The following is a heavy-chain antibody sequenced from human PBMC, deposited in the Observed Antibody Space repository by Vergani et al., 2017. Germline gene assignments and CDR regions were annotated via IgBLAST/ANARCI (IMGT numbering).Heavy chain of an antibody. CDR3: ARGYCSSTSCYFSWFDP. CDR2: MNPNSGNT. Sequence: QVQLVQSGAEVKKPGASVKVSCKASGYTFTSYDINWVRQATGQGLEWMGWMNPNSGNTGYAQKFKGRVTMTRNTSISTAYMELSSLRSEDTAVYYCARGYCSSTSCYFSWFDPWGQGTLVTVSS. D-gene: IGHD2-2*01. V-gene: IGHV1-8*01. CDR1: GYTFTSYD. J-gene: IGHJ5*02.